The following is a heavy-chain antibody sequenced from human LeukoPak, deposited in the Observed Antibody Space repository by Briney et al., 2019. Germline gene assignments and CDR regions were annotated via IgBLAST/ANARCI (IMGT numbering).Heavy chain of an antibody. V-gene: IGHV4-38-2*02. J-gene: IGHJ1*01. CDR1: GGSISSGYY. Sequence: PSETLSLTCTVSGGSISSGYYWGWSRQPPGKGLEWIGSIYHGGSTYYNPSLKSRVTISVDTSKNQFSLKLSSLTAEDTAVYYCASMYSSKFQHGGQGTLVTVSS. CDR2: IYHGGST. CDR3: ASMYSSKFQH. D-gene: IGHD6-13*01.